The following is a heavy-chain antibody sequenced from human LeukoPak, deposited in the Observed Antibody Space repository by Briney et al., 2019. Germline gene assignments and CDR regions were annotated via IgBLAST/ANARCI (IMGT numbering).Heavy chain of an antibody. CDR1: GYTFTGYY. J-gene: IGHJ6*03. CDR2: INPNSGGT. Sequence: ASVKVSCKASGYTFTGYYMHWVRQAPGQGLEWMGWINPNSGGTNYAQKFQGRVTMTRDTSISTAYMELSRLRSDDTAVYYCARGGSDYSNYEDYYYYMDVWGKGTTVTVSS. V-gene: IGHV1-2*02. D-gene: IGHD4-11*01. CDR3: ARGGSDYSNYEDYYYYMDV.